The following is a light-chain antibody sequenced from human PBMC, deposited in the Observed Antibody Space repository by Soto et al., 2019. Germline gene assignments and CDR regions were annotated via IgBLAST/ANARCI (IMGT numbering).Light chain of an antibody. CDR3: QQYGSSLMYT. CDR1: QSVSSSY. J-gene: IGKJ2*01. CDR2: GAS. V-gene: IGKV3-20*01. Sequence: EILLTQSPGTLSLSPGERATLSCRASQSVSSSYLAWYQQKPGQAPRLLIYGASSRATVIPDRFSGSGSGTDFTLTISRLEPEDFAVYYCQQYGSSLMYTFGQGTKLEIK.